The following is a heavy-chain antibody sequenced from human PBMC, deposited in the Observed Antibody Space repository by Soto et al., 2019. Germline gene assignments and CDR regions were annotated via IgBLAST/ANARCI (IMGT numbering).Heavy chain of an antibody. J-gene: IGHJ5*02. CDR3: ASSYDSSGYYKRYNWFDP. D-gene: IGHD3-22*01. Sequence: VQLVESGGGLVQPGGSLRLSCAASGFTFSSYEMNWVRQAPGKGLEWVSYISSSGSTIYYADSVKGRFTISRDNAKNSLYLQMNSLRAEDTAVYYCASSYDSSGYYKRYNWFDPWGQGTLVTVSS. CDR1: GFTFSSYE. V-gene: IGHV3-48*03. CDR2: ISSSGSTI.